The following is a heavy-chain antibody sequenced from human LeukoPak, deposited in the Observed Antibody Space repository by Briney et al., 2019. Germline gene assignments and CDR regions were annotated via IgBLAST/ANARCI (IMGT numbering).Heavy chain of an antibody. J-gene: IGHJ5*02. CDR2: ISGSGTP. CDR3: ARGSELTKTSGHYSLHS. V-gene: IGHV4-4*07. D-gene: IGHD4-11*01. CDR1: AGPMNTYF. Sequence: SETLSLTCTVSAGPMNTYFWTWVRQPAGKGLEWIGRISGSGTPYYNPSLESRVAISLDTSNNKFFLKVTSVTAADTAVYYCARGSELTKTSGHYSLHSWGQGTLVSVSS.